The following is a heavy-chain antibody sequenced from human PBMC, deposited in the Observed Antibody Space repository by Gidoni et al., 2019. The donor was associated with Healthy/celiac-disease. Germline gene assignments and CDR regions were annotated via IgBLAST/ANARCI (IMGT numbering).Heavy chain of an antibody. V-gene: IGHV4-34*01. J-gene: IGHJ4*02. D-gene: IGHD3-3*01. Sequence: QVQLQQWGAGRLKPSETLSLTCAVDGGAFSGYYWSWIRQPPGKGLELSGELNNSGSTNYNPSLKSRVTISVDTSKNQFSLKLSSVTAADTAVYYCARAIDFWSGYYRSGYYFDYWGQGTLVTVSS. CDR3: ARAIDFWSGYYRSGYYFDY. CDR1: GGAFSGYY. CDR2: LNNSGST.